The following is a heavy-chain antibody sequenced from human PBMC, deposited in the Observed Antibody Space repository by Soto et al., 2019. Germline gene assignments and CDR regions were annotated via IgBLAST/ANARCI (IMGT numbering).Heavy chain of an antibody. CDR3: ARGGRYYYMDV. J-gene: IGHJ6*03. D-gene: IGHD3-16*01. Sequence: GGSLRLSCAASGFTFSNYWMHWVRQAPGKGLVWVSRVASDGSATSYADSVKGRFTISRDNAKSTLYLQMNSLGAEDTAVYYCARGGRYYYMDVWGKGTTVTV. CDR1: GFTFSNYW. V-gene: IGHV3-74*01. CDR2: VASDGSAT.